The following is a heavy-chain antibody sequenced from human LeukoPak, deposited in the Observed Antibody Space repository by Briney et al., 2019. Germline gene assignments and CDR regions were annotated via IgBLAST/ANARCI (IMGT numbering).Heavy chain of an antibody. Sequence: LSETLSPTWAVYGGSFSGYYWSWIRQPPGKGLEWIGEINHSGSTNYNPPLKSRVTISVDTSKNQFSLKLSSVTAADTAVYYCARVPYGSGSYQDYWGQGTLVTVSS. V-gene: IGHV4-34*01. D-gene: IGHD3-10*01. CDR1: GGSFSGYY. CDR3: ARVPYGSGSYQDY. J-gene: IGHJ4*02. CDR2: INHSGST.